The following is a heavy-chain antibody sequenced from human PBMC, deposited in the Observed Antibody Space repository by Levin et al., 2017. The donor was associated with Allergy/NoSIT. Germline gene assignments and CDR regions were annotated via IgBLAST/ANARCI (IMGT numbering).Heavy chain of an antibody. V-gene: IGHV4-34*01. J-gene: IGHJ6*02. D-gene: IGHD4/OR15-4a*01. CDR3: GRGPGVKGYYYYGMDV. CDR2: VNPSGAT. CDR1: GGSFSDYH. Sequence: PSETLSLTCAVYGGSFSDYHWTWIRQPPGKGLEWIGDVNPSGATNYDPSLKSRVTISVDKSKNQFSLRLSSVIAADTAVYYCGRGPGVKGYYYYGMDVWGQGTTVTVSS.